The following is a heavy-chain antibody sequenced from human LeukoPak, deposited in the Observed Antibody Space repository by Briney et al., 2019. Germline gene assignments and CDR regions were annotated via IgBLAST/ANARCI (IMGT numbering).Heavy chain of an antibody. CDR3: AKDWDMAAADYYFNF. V-gene: IGHV3-30*18. CDR1: GFSFSIYS. CDR2: ISYDRSNK. Sequence: GGSLRLSCAASGFSFSIYSMNWVRQAPGKGLEWVAVISYDRSNKYYADSVKGRFTISRDNSKNTLYLQMNSLRAEDTAVYYCAKDWDMAAADYYFNFWGQGTLVTVSS. D-gene: IGHD6-13*01. J-gene: IGHJ4*02.